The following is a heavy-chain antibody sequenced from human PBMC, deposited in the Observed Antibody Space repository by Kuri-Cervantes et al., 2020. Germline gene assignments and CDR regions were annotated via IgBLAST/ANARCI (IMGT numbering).Heavy chain of an antibody. CDR1: GFTFSSYS. V-gene: IGHV3-21*01. CDR2: ISSSSSYI. CDR3: ARDPPGGWTDY. Sequence: GESLKISCAASGFTFSSYSMNWVRQAPGKGLEWVSSISSSSSYIYYADSVKGLFTISRDNSKNMLYLQMNSLRAEDTAVYYCARDPPGGWTDYWGQGTLVTVSS. D-gene: IGHD6-19*01. J-gene: IGHJ4*02.